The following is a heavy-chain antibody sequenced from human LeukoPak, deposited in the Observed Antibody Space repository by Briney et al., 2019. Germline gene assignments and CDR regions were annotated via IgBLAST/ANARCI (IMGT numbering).Heavy chain of an antibody. J-gene: IGHJ6*02. V-gene: IGHV3-66*01. CDR2: IYSGDST. CDR1: GFTVSSNY. Sequence: PGGSLRLSCAASGFTVSSNYMSWVRQAPGKGLEWVSVIYSGDSTYYADSVKGRFTISRDNSKNTLYLQMNSLRAEDTAVYYCARDWIFGASYYYGMDVWGQGTTVTVSS. D-gene: IGHD3-3*01. CDR3: ARDWIFGASYYYGMDV.